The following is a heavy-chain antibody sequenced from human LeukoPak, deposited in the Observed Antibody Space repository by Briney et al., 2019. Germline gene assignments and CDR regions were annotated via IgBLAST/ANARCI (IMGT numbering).Heavy chain of an antibody. Sequence: GGSLRLSCAASGFTFSSYAMHWVRQAPGKGLEYVSAISSNGGSTYYANSVKGRFTISRDNSKNTLYLQMGSLRAEDMAVYYCARGDGSGKALDYWGQGTLVTVSS. V-gene: IGHV3-64*01. D-gene: IGHD3-10*01. J-gene: IGHJ4*02. CDR2: ISSNGGST. CDR3: ARGDGSGKALDY. CDR1: GFTFSSYA.